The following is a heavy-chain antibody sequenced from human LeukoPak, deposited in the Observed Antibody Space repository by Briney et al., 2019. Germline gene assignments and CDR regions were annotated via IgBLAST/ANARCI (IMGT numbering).Heavy chain of an antibody. CDR1: GFTFGIYA. CDR3: VVVVYGDDPRYYYYYYMDV. Sequence: GGSLRLSCAASGFTFGIYAMNWVRQAPGKGLEWVSYIGPSGSNIYYADSVKGRFTISRDNAKDSLYMQMNSLRAEDTALYYCVVVVYGDDPRYYYYYYMDVWGKGTTVTVSS. J-gene: IGHJ6*03. CDR2: IGPSGSNI. V-gene: IGHV3-48*01. D-gene: IGHD2-15*01.